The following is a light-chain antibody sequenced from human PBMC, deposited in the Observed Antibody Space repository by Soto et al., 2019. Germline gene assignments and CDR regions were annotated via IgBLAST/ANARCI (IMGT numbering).Light chain of an antibody. Sequence: DIQLTPSPSSLSASVGDRVTITCRASQSISTSLNWYQQKPGKAPNLLIFTSSNLESGVPSRFSGSGSGTDFTLTISSLQPEDFATYFCQQGYSRPRTFGQGTKVDIK. J-gene: IGKJ1*01. V-gene: IGKV1-39*01. CDR1: QSISTS. CDR2: TSS. CDR3: QQGYSRPRT.